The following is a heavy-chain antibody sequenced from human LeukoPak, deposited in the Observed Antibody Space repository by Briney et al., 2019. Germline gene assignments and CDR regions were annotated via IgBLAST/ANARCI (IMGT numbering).Heavy chain of an antibody. D-gene: IGHD2-2*01. CDR2: IYYSGSS. CDR3: ARGYCSSTSCPFLDI. CDR1: GGSISSSSYY. J-gene: IGHJ3*02. Sequence: SETLSLTCTVSGGSISSSSYYWGWIRQPPGEGLEWIGSIYYSGSSYYNPSLKSRVTVSVDTSKNQFSLKLSSVTAADTAVYYCARGYCSSTSCPFLDIWGQGTMVTVSS. V-gene: IGHV4-39*07.